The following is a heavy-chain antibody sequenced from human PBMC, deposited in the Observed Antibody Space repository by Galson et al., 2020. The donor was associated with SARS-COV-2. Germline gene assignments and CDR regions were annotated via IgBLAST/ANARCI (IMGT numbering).Heavy chain of an antibody. Sequence: SQTLSLTCAVYGGSFSGYYWSWIRQPPGKGLEWIGEINHSGSTNYNPSLKSRVTISVDTSKNQFSLKLSSVTAADTAVYYCARARGVYGDYPHWGQGTLVTVSS. CDR1: GGSFSGYY. CDR3: ARARGVYGDYPH. D-gene: IGHD4-17*01. J-gene: IGHJ1*01. V-gene: IGHV4-34*01. CDR2: INHSGST.